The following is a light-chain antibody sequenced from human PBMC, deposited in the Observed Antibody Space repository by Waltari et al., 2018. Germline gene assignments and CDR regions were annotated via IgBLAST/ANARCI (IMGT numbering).Light chain of an antibody. CDR3: QAWDDTTVV. V-gene: IGLV3-1*01. CDR2: SDN. CDR1: GLGDKY. Sequence: SYELTQPPPVSVSPGQTATIPCSGGGLGDKYVWCDQQTPGHSPVAVTYSDNKRPSRIPERFSGSNSGNTATLTIGGTQTTDEGDYYCQAWDDTTVVFGAGTKVTV. J-gene: IGLJ2*01.